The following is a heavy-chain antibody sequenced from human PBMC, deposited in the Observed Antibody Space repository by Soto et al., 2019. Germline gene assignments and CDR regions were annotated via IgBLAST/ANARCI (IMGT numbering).Heavy chain of an antibody. CDR1: GFTFSSYW. CDR3: ARGKTVTTSYYYYGMDV. J-gene: IGHJ6*02. CDR2: INSDGSST. D-gene: IGHD4-4*01. V-gene: IGHV3-74*01. Sequence: GGSLRLSCAASGFTFSSYWMHWVRQAPGKGLVWVSRINSDGSSTSYADSVKGRFTISRDNAKNTLYLQMNSLRAEDTAGYYCARGKTVTTSYYYYGMDVWGQGTTVTVSS.